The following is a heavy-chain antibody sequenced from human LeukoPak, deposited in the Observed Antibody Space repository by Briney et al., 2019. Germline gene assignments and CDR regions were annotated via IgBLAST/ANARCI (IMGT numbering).Heavy chain of an antibody. Sequence: GGSLRLSCTASGFTFSNFWMHWVRQAPGKGLVWVSGIDTAGSATRYADSVKGRFTISRDNAKNSLYLQMNSLRAEDTAVYYCARDGIAAPGTPTYYFDYWGQGTLVTVSS. D-gene: IGHD6-13*01. CDR1: GFTFSNFW. V-gene: IGHV3-74*01. CDR3: ARDGIAAPGTPTYYFDY. J-gene: IGHJ4*02. CDR2: IDTAGSAT.